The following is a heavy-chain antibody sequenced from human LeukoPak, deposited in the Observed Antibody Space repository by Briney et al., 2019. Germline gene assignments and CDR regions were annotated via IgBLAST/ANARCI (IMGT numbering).Heavy chain of an antibody. J-gene: IGHJ6*02. Sequence: PSETLSLTCAVSGGSISSYYWTWIRQPPGKGLEWVGYIQNSAIYRAKIKSSPSLQGRVSLSIDTSKDQVSLTVNSVTAADTAVYYCARLSSTLYYSMDVWGPGTAVTVSS. D-gene: IGHD6-6*01. CDR1: GGSISSYY. CDR2: IQNSAIYRAKI. V-gene: IGHV4-59*08. CDR3: ARLSSTLYYSMDV.